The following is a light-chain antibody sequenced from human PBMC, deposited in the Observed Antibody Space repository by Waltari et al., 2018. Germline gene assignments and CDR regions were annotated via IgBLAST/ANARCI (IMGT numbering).Light chain of an antibody. CDR2: EAS. Sequence: MVTQAPLSMSVTPGQPASMSCKSSESLLRSYGKTYLYWYLHKPGQPPRLLIYEASKRFSGVPDRFSGSGSGTDFTLRISRVEAEDVGVYYCMQTLRPPSFSFGGGTKVEIK. CDR3: MQTLRPPSFS. V-gene: IGKV2D-29*01. J-gene: IGKJ4*01. CDR1: ESLLRSYGKTY.